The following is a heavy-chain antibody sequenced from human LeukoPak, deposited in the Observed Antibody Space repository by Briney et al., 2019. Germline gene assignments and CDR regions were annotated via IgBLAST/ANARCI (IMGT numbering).Heavy chain of an antibody. J-gene: IGHJ4*02. Sequence: GGSLRLSCAASGFTFSSRWMSWVRQAPGKGLEWVANIKEDGNEKYYVDSGKGRFTISRDNAKSSLYLQMNSLRAEDTAVYYCARDYYTSGSPNDYWGQGTLVTVSS. CDR1: GFTFSSRW. D-gene: IGHD3-10*01. CDR3: ARDYYTSGSPNDY. CDR2: IKEDGNEK. V-gene: IGHV3-7*01.